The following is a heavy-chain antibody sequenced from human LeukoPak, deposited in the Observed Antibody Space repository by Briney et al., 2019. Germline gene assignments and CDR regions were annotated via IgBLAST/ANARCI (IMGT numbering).Heavy chain of an antibody. V-gene: IGHV4-59*01. D-gene: IGHD2-15*01. CDR3: ARELGYCSGGTCYSAHAFDI. Sequence: PSGTLSLTCTVSGGSISSYHWNWIRQPPGKGLEGIGYVHYSGTTKYNPSLKSRVTMSVDTSKNQISLRVNSVTAADTAVYSCARELGYCSGGTCYSAHAFDIWGQGTMVTVSS. J-gene: IGHJ3*02. CDR2: VHYSGTT. CDR1: GGSISSYH.